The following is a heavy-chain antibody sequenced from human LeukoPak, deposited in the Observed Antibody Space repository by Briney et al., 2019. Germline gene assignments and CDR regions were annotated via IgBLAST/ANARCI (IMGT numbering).Heavy chain of an antibody. D-gene: IGHD2-21*02. CDR1: GFTFSTYW. V-gene: IGHV3-74*01. J-gene: IGHJ3*02. CDR2: INSDGSST. CDR3: AGVVTVPGALDI. Sequence: GGSLRLSCAASGFTFSTYWMHWVRQAPGKGLVWVSRINSDGSSTTYADSVKGRFTISRDNTKDTLYLEMNSLRAEGTAVYYCAGVVTVPGALDIWGQGTMVSVSS.